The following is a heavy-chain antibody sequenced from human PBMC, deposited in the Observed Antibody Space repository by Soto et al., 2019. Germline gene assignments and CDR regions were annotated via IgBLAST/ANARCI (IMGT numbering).Heavy chain of an antibody. Sequence: QVHLVQSGAEVKKPGASVKVSCKGSGYGFTTYGITWVRQAPGQGLEWMAWISAHNGNTNYAQKLQGRVTVTRDTSTSTAYMELRSLRSDATAVYYCARGRYGDYWGQGALATVSS. CDR1: GYGFTTYG. V-gene: IGHV1-18*01. J-gene: IGHJ4*02. D-gene: IGHD1-1*01. CDR3: ARGRYGDY. CDR2: ISAHNGNT.